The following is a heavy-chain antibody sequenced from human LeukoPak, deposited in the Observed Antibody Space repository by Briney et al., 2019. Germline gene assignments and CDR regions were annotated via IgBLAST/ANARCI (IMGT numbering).Heavy chain of an antibody. CDR2: IYYSGST. V-gene: IGHV4-30-4*01. J-gene: IGHJ4*02. Sequence: SETLSLNCTVSGGSISSGDYYWSWFRQPPGKGLEWIGYIYYSGSTYYNPSLKSRVTISVDTSKNQFSLKLSSVTAADTAVYYCARERAPTFLRLGELPPYYFDYWGQGTLVTVSS. CDR1: GGSISSGDYY. CDR3: ARERAPTFLRLGELPPYYFDY. D-gene: IGHD3-16*01.